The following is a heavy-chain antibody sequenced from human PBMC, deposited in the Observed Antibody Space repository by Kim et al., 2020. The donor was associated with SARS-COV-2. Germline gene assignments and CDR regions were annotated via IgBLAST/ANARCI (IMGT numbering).Heavy chain of an antibody. CDR3: ARDQGGLGIVVVPAAMRWYYYGMDV. Sequence: GGSLRLSCAASGFTFSDYYMSWIRQAPGKGLEWVSYISSSSSYTNYADSVKGRFTISRDNAKNSLYLQMNSLRAEDTAVYYCARDQGGLGIVVVPAAMRWYYYGMDVWGQGTTVTVSS. J-gene: IGHJ6*02. V-gene: IGHV3-11*06. CDR1: GFTFSDYY. D-gene: IGHD2-2*01. CDR2: ISSSSSYT.